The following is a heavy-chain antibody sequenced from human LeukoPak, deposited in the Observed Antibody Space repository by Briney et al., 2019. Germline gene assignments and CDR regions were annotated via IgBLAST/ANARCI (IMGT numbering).Heavy chain of an antibody. CDR2: IYTSGST. V-gene: IGHV4-4*09. CDR1: GGSISSYY. D-gene: IGHD2-2*01. CDR3: ARTMWEGQLLYYYYYYMDV. Sequence: SETLSLTFTVSGGSISSYYWSWIRQPPGKGLEWIGYIYTSGSTNYNPSLKSRVTISVDTSKNQFSLKLSSVTAADTAVYYCARTMWEGQLLYYYYYYMDVWGKGTTVTVSS. J-gene: IGHJ6*03.